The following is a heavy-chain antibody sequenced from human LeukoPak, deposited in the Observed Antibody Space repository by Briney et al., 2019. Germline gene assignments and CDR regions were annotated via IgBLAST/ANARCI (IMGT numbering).Heavy chain of an antibody. V-gene: IGHV3-74*01. Sequence: EGFQRLSCAASGFSFSSSWMHWVRQAPGKGLVWVSRINSDGSSTDYADSVKGRFTISRDNAKNTLFLQMNSLRAEDTAVYYCARGAFGGLDYWGQGTLVTVSS. J-gene: IGHJ4*02. CDR1: GFSFSSSW. CDR2: INSDGSST. CDR3: ARGAFGGLDY. D-gene: IGHD3-3*01.